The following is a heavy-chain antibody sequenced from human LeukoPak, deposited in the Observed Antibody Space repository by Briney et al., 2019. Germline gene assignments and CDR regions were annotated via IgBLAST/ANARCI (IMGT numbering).Heavy chain of an antibody. D-gene: IGHD4-11*01. CDR1: GGSISSSNW. V-gene: IGHV4-4*02. J-gene: IGHJ4*02. CDR2: IYHSGST. Sequence: SETLSLTCAVSGGSISSSNWWSWVRQPPVKGLEWIGEIYHSGSTNYNPSLKSRVTISVDKSKDQFSLKLSSVTAADTAVYYCARDLTRYDYSNSGPVDYWGQGTLVTVSS. CDR3: ARDLTRYDYSNSGPVDY.